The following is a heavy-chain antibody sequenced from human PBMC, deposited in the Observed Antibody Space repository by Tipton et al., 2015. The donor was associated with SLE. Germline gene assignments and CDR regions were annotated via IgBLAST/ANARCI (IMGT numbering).Heavy chain of an antibody. V-gene: IGHV4-31*11. Sequence: TLSLTCAVYGGSFSGYYWSWIRQHPGKGLEWIGYIYYSGSTYYNPSLKSRVTISVDTSKNQFSLKLSSVTAADTAVYYCAREGVVRGTFDIWGQGTMVTVSS. CDR2: IYYSGST. CDR1: GGSFSGYY. CDR3: AREGVVRGTFDI. D-gene: IGHD2-15*01. J-gene: IGHJ3*02.